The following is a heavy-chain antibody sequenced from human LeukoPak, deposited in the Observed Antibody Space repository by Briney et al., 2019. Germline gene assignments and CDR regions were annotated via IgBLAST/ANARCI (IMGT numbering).Heavy chain of an antibody. Sequence: ASVKVSCKASGYTFTSHAMNWVRQAPGQGLEWMGWINTNTGNPTYAQGFTGRFVFSLDTSVSTAYLQISSLKAEDTAVYYCARDQDYGDSNGMDVWGQGTTVTVSS. D-gene: IGHD4-17*01. J-gene: IGHJ6*02. CDR3: ARDQDYGDSNGMDV. CDR1: GYTFTSHA. CDR2: INTNTGNP. V-gene: IGHV7-4-1*02.